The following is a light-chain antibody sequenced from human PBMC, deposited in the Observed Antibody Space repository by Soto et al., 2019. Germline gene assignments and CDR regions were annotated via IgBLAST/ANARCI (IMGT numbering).Light chain of an antibody. CDR2: DAY. CDR3: QQRDMWPIT. J-gene: IGKJ5*01. CDR1: QSFRGL. V-gene: IGKV3-11*01. Sequence: EVVLTQSPVTLSLSPGERATLSCRASQSFRGLLAWYQQKPGQAPRLLIYDAYNRATGIPPRFSGSGSGTDFTLTISSLEPEDSAVYCCQQRDMWPITFGQGRRLEIK.